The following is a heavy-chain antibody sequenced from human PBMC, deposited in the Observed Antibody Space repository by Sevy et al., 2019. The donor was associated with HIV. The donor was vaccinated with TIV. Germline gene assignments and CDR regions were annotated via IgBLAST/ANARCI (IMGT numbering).Heavy chain of an antibody. Sequence: GGSLRLSCVVSGFPFEKYWMTWVRQAPGKGLEWVANINQDGGEKYHADSVRGRFTISRDNAKKSMYLEMSRLRGDDTATYYCAIQMSGWGRGTLVTVSS. CDR2: INQDGGEK. J-gene: IGHJ4*02. CDR1: GFPFEKYW. V-gene: IGHV3-7*03. D-gene: IGHD3-10*01. CDR3: AIQMSG.